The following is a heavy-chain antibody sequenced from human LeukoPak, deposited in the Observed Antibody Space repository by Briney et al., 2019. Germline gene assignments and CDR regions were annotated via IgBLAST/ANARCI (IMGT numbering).Heavy chain of an antibody. CDR2: ISPYNGNT. CDR3: ARGTYGDLYYYYMDV. D-gene: IGHD4-17*01. J-gene: IGHJ6*03. CDR1: AYTFTSYG. Sequence: ASVKVSCKASAYTFTSYGINWVRQAPGQGLEWMGWISPYNGNTHYAQKVQGRVTMTTDTSTSTAFMELRSLRSEDTAVYYCARGTYGDLYYYYMDVWGKGTTVTVSS. V-gene: IGHV1-18*01.